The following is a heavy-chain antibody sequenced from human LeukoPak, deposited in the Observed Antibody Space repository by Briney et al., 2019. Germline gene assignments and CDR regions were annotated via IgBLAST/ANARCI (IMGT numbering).Heavy chain of an antibody. J-gene: IGHJ6*03. CDR2: INHSGST. Sequence: PSETLSLTCAVYGGSFSGYYWSWIRQPPGKGLEWIGEINHSGSTNYNPSLKSRVTISVDTSKNQFSLKLSSVTAADTAVYHCARGDVVESTALFDYYSYYMDVWGKGTTVTVSS. CDR3: ARGDVVESTALFDYYSYYMDV. V-gene: IGHV4-34*01. CDR1: GGSFSGYY. D-gene: IGHD2-2*01.